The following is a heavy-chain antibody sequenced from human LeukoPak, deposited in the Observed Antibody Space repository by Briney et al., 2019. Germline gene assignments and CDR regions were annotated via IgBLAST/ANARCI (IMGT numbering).Heavy chain of an antibody. CDR2: INSNTGKP. J-gene: IGHJ4*02. D-gene: IGHD4-11*01. CDR1: GYTFTNYP. V-gene: IGHV7-4-1*02. CDR3: AKENSWHHFDH. Sequence: ASVKVSCKTSGYTFTNYPINWVRQAPGQGLGWMGWINSNTGKPTYAPDFTGRFVFSLDTSVNTAYLQISSLKTGDAAVYYCAKENSWHHFDHWGQGTLVTVSS.